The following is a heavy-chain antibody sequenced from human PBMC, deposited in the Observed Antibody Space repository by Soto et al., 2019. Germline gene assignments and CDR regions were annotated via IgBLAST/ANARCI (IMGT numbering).Heavy chain of an antibody. CDR1: GYTFTSYD. D-gene: IGHD4-17*01. Sequence: QVQLVQSGAEVKKPGASVKVSCKASGYTFTSYDINWVRQATGQGLEYLGWMNPNSGNTGYVQKFQGRVTLTRNTSISTADMTLSSMRSEDTALYYCARGLKSGDYSTWFDPWGQGTLVTVSS. J-gene: IGHJ5*02. V-gene: IGHV1-8*02. CDR3: ARGLKSGDYSTWFDP. CDR2: MNPNSGNT.